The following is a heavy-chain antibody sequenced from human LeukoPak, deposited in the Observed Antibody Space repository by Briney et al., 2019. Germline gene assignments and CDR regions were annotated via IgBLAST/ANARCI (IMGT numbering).Heavy chain of an antibody. V-gene: IGHV5-51*01. CDR2: IYPGDSDT. CDR3: ARQGVSQYYHDSSGFWFDP. D-gene: IGHD3-22*01. CDR1: GYSFTSYW. J-gene: IGHJ5*02. Sequence: GESLKISCKGSGYSFTSYWIGWVRQMPGKGLEWMGIIYPGDSDTRYSPSFQGQVTISADKSISTAYLQWSSLKASDTAMYYCARQGVSQYYHDSSGFWFDPWGQGTLVTVSS.